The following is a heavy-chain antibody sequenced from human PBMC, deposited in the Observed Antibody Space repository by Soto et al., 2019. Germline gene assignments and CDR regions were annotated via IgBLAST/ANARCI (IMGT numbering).Heavy chain of an antibody. CDR1: GFTFSSYP. CDR3: AKWPAGSPHLLDF. CDR2: ISGSGDLT. J-gene: IGHJ4*02. V-gene: IGHV3-23*01. Sequence: EVQLLESGGGLVQPGGSLRLSCAASGFTFSSYPMSWVRQAPGKGLEWVSAISGSGDLTFYADSVKGRVTISRDNSKNTLYLQVNSLRAEDAAVYYCAKWPAGSPHLLDFWGQGTLVTVSS.